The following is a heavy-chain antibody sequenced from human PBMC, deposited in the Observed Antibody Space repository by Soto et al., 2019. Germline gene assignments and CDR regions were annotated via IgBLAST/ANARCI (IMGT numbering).Heavy chain of an antibody. J-gene: IGHJ6*02. CDR1: GFTFSGYA. CDR2: ISGSGGST. CDR3: AKDAYRGVTYYYYGMDV. D-gene: IGHD5-18*01. Sequence: EVQLLESGGGLVQPGGSLRLSCAASGFTFSGYAMSWVRQAPGKGLEWVSAISGSGGSTYYADSVKGRFTISRDNSKNTLYLQMNSLRAEDTAVYYCAKDAYRGVTYYYYGMDVWGQGTTVTVSS. V-gene: IGHV3-23*01.